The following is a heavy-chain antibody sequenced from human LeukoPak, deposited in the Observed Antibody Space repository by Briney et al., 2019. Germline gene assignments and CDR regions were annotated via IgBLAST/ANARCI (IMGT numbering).Heavy chain of an antibody. Sequence: SETLSLTCTVSGDSISSYYWSWIRQPAGRGLEWIGRIYTTGSTNYNPSLKSRVTMSVDTSKNHFSLKLSSVTAADTAVYYCARGIAAAAKQGGFDFWGQGTLVTVSS. V-gene: IGHV4-4*07. CDR3: ARGIAAAAKQGGFDF. CDR2: IYTTGST. CDR1: GDSISSYY. J-gene: IGHJ4*02. D-gene: IGHD6-13*01.